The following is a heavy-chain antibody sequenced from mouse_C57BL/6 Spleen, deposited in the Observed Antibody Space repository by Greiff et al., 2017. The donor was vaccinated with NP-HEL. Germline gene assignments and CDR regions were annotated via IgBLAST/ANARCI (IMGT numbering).Heavy chain of an antibody. J-gene: IGHJ2*01. CDR3: AKPLYYSNPYFDY. CDR2: ISSGSSTI. V-gene: IGHV5-17*01. Sequence: EVQLVESGGGLVKPGGSLKLSCAASGFTFSDYGMHWVRQAPEKGLEWVAYISSGSSTIYYADTVKGRFTISRDNAKNTLFLQMTSLRSEDTAMYYCAKPLYYSNPYFDYWGQGTTLTVSS. D-gene: IGHD2-5*01. CDR1: GFTFSDYG.